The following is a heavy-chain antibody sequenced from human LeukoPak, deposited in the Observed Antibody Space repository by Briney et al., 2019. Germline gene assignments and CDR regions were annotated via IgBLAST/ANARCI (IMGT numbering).Heavy chain of an antibody. CDR1: GFIVTNEY. CDR3: AKTKIAARRISGFDY. CDR2: MYSGGGA. J-gene: IGHJ4*02. V-gene: IGHV3-66*01. Sequence: GGSLRLSCAASGFIVTNEYMSWVRQAPGKGLEWVSVMYSGGGADYADSVKDRFIISRDTAKNTLYLQMNALRPEDTAVYYCAKTKIAARRISGFDYWGQGTLVTVSS. D-gene: IGHD6-6*01.